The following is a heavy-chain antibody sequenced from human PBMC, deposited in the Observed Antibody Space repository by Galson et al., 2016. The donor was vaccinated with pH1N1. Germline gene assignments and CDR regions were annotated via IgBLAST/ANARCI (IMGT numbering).Heavy chain of an antibody. CDR1: GGSISSYY. Sequence: LSLTCTVSGGSISSYYWSWIRQPAGKGLEWIGRIYSSGSTNYNPSLKSRVTISVDKSKNQFSLKLSSVTAADTAVYYCARELSYSSGLNFGPQPIDYWGQGTLVTVSS. J-gene: IGHJ4*02. D-gene: IGHD6-19*01. V-gene: IGHV4-4*07. CDR3: ARELSYSSGLNFGPQPIDY. CDR2: IYSSGST.